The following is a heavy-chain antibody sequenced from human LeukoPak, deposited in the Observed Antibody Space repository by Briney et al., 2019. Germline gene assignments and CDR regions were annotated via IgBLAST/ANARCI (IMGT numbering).Heavy chain of an antibody. Sequence: SETLSLTCAVYGGSFSGYYWSWIRQPPGKGLEWIGEINHSGSTNYNPSLKSRVTISVDTSKNQFSLKLSSVTAADTAVYYCARGGFSIQLWLLRLVRGGYMDVWGKGTTVTVSS. V-gene: IGHV4-34*01. D-gene: IGHD5-18*01. CDR1: GGSFSGYY. CDR2: INHSGST. J-gene: IGHJ6*03. CDR3: ARGGFSIQLWLLRLVRGGYMDV.